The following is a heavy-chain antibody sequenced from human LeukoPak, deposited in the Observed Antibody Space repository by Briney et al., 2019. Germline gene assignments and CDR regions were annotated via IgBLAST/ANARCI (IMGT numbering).Heavy chain of an antibody. CDR3: ARDQVGEAFDI. CDR2: IKQDGSEK. J-gene: IGHJ3*02. Sequence: GGSLRLSCAASGFTFSSYWMSWVRQAPGKGLEWVANIKQDGSEKYYVDSVKGRFTISRDNAKNSLCLQMNSLRAEDTAVYYCARDQVGEAFDIWGQGTMVTVSS. V-gene: IGHV3-7*01. CDR1: GFTFSSYW. D-gene: IGHD3-16*01.